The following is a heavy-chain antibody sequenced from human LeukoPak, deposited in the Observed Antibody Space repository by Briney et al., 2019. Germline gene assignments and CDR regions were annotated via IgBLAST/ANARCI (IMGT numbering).Heavy chain of an antibody. Sequence: GRSLRPSCAASGFTFTRSWMTWGRHAPGKGREWGASINEDGSEIHYVDSVKGRFTISRDNSKNTLYLQMCSLRDEDTAFYYCVKRERFLEQPPYWGQGTLVTVSS. CDR3: VKRERFLEQPPY. CDR2: INEDGSEI. D-gene: IGHD3-3*01. CDR1: GFTFTRSW. V-gene: IGHV3-7*01. J-gene: IGHJ4*02.